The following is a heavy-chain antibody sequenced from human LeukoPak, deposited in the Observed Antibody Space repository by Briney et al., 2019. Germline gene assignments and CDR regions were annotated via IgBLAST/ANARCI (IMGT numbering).Heavy chain of an antibody. Sequence: ASVKVSCKASGGTFSSYAISWVRQAPGQGPEWMGWINPNSGATNYAQKFQGGVAMTRDTSISTAYMELSGLTYDDAAVYHCARGITISGSGMFDYWGQGTLVTVSS. CDR1: GGTFSSYA. V-gene: IGHV1-2*02. J-gene: IGHJ4*02. CDR2: INPNSGAT. CDR3: ARGITISGSGMFDY. D-gene: IGHD3-9*01.